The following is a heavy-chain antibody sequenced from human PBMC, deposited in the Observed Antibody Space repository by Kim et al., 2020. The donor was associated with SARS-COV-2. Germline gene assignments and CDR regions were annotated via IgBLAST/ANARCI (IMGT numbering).Heavy chain of an antibody. V-gene: IGHV3-64D*09. J-gene: IGHJ4*02. CDR2: IASNGVST. CDR3: VKSPSIVDRSGPDY. D-gene: IGHD1-26*01. Sequence: GGSLRLSCLASGLIFSDYAMHWVRQTPGKRLEYVSAIASNGVSTSYAASVRGRFTISRDNSKSTVYLQMSSLRGEDTAVYYCVKSPSIVDRSGPDYWGQGTLVIVSS. CDR1: GLIFSDYA.